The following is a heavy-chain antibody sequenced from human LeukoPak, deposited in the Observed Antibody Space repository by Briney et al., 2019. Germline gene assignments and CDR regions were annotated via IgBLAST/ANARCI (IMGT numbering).Heavy chain of an antibody. CDR3: ARVAYSGSYGHFQH. V-gene: IGHV4-4*07. D-gene: IGHD1-26*01. CDR2: IYTSGST. J-gene: IGHJ1*01. CDR1: GGSISSYY. Sequence: SETLSLTCTVSGGSISSYYWSWIRQPAGKGLEWIGRIYTSGSTNYNPSLKSRVTMSVDTSKNQFSLKLSSVTAADTAVYYCARVAYSGSYGHFQHWGQGTLVTVSS.